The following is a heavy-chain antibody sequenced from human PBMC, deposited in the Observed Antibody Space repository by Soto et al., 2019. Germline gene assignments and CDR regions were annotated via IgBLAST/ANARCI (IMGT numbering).Heavy chain of an antibody. J-gene: IGHJ4*02. CDR3: ARGRYGDY. CDR2: ISAHNGNT. V-gene: IGHV1-18*01. D-gene: IGHD1-1*01. Sequence: QVHLVQSGAEVKKPGASVKVSCKGSGYDFTTYDITWVRQAPGQGLEWMAWISAHNGNTDYAQKLQGRVTVTRDTSTSTAYMELRSLRSDDTAMYYCARGRYGDYWGQGALVTVSS. CDR1: GYDFTTYD.